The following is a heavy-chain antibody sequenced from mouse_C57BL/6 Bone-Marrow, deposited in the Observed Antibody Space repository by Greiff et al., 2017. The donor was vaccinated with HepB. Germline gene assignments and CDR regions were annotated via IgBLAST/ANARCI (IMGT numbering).Heavy chain of an antibody. J-gene: IGHJ3*01. Sequence: EVKLVESGGGLVKPGGSLKLSCAASGFTFSSYAMSWVRQTPEKRLEWVATISDGGSYTYYPDNVKGRFTIYRDHAKNNLYLIMSHLKSEDTAMYYCARGRFIAYRGDRNLVTVSA. CDR1: GFTFSSYA. CDR2: ISDGGSYT. CDR3: ARGRFIAY. V-gene: IGHV5-4*03.